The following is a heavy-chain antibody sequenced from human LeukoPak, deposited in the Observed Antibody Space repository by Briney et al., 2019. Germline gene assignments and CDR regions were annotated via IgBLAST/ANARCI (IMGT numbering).Heavy chain of an antibody. CDR2: IYSGGST. D-gene: IGHD3-10*01. J-gene: IGHJ3*02. Sequence: GGSLRLSCAASGFTVSSNYMSWVRQAPGKGLEWVSVIYSGGSTYYADSVKGRFTISRDNSKNTLYLQMNSLRAEDTAVYYCARGGGFGEIDAFDIWGQGTMVTVSS. V-gene: IGHV3-53*01. CDR3: ARGGGFGEIDAFDI. CDR1: GFTVSSNY.